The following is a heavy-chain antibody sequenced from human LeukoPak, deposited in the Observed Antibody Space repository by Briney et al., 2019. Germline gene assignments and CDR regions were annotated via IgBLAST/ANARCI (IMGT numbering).Heavy chain of an antibody. CDR1: GGTSSSYA. J-gene: IGHJ4*02. CDR2: IIPIFGTA. V-gene: IGHV1-69*13. D-gene: IGHD2-21*02. Sequence: SVKVSCKASGGTSSSYAISWVRQAPGQGLEWMGGIIPIFGTANYAQKFQGRVTITADESTSTAYMELSSLRSEDTAVYYCARPAYCGGDCSSGYFDYWGQGTLVTVSS. CDR3: ARPAYCGGDCSSGYFDY.